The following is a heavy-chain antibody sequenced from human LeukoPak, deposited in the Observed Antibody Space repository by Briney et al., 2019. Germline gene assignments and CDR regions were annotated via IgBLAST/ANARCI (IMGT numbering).Heavy chain of an antibody. D-gene: IGHD6-19*01. J-gene: IGHJ4*02. CDR2: ISGSGGST. Sequence: PGGSLRLSCAASGFTFSSYAMSWVRQAPRKGLEWVSAISGSGGSTYYADSVKGRFTISRDNSKNTLYPQMNSLRAEDTAVYYCAKDPVAVAGTDYWGQGTLVTVSS. CDR1: GFTFSSYA. V-gene: IGHV3-23*01. CDR3: AKDPVAVAGTDY.